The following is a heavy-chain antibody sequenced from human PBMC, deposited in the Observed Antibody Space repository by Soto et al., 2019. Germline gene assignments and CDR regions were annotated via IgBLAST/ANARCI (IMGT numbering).Heavy chain of an antibody. V-gene: IGHV3-23*01. CDR1: GFTFSNFA. CDR3: AKDTSSSPFYMDV. CDR2: ITCSTGTT. J-gene: IGHJ6*03. D-gene: IGHD2-2*01. Sequence: EVQVLESGGGSVQPGGSLRLSCAASGFTFSNFAMSWVRHAPGKGLEWVSEITCSTGTTYYADSVRGRFIISRDNSQNTLHLQMNSLRPEDTAVYYCAKDTSSSPFYMDVWGKGTTVTVSS.